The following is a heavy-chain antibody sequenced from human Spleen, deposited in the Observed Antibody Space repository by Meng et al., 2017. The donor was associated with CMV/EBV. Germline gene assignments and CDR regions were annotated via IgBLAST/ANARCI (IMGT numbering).Heavy chain of an antibody. CDR1: GGSISSSTYY. CDR2: IYFLGSS. D-gene: IGHD2-2*01. Sequence: SETLSLTCTVSGGSISSSTYYWGWIRQPPGKGLEWIASIYFLGSSYYNPSLKRRVTISVDTSKNQFSLKLNSVTAADTAVYYCARTERYCSSTSCYVSFDYWGQGTLVTVSS. J-gene: IGHJ4*02. CDR3: ARTERYCSSTSCYVSFDY. V-gene: IGHV4-39*07.